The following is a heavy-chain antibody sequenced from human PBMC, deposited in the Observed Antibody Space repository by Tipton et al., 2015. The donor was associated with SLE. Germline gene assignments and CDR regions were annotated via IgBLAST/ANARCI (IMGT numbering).Heavy chain of an antibody. CDR3: ARGKGRNWGWGWFDP. CDR2: INHSGRT. V-gene: IGHV4-34*01. Sequence: TLSLTCAVYGGSFSGYYWSWIRQPPGGGLEWIGEINHSGRTNYKSSLKSRVTISVDTSKNQFSLKLSSVTAADTAVYYCARGKGRNWGWGWFDPWGQGILVTVSS. D-gene: IGHD7-27*01. CDR1: GGSFSGYY. J-gene: IGHJ5*02.